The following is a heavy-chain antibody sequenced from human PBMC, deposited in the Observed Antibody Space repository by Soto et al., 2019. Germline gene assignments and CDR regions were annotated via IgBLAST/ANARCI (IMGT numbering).Heavy chain of an antibody. CDR1: GFSLSTSGVG. Sequence: QITLKESGPTLVKPTQTLTLTCTFSGFSLSTSGVGVGWIRQPPGKALEWLALIYWDDDKRYSPSLKSRLTITKDSSKSRGGLTMSNMDPVATAPYNCAHRLDTLPYDYWGQGTLVTVSS. V-gene: IGHV2-5*02. J-gene: IGHJ4*02. CDR2: IYWDDDK. CDR3: AHRLDTLPYDY.